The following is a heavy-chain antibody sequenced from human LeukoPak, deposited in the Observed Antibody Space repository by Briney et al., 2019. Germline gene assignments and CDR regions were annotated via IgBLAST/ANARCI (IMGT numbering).Heavy chain of an antibody. V-gene: IGHV1-2*04. CDR1: GYTFTSYY. D-gene: IGHD6-6*01. Sequence: ASVKVSCKASGYTFTSYYMHWVRQAPGQGLEWMGWINPNSGGTNYAQKFQGWATMTRDTSISTAYMELSRLRSDDTAVYYCAHSSSAGDWFDPWGQGTLVTVSS. CDR2: INPNSGGT. CDR3: AHSSSAGDWFDP. J-gene: IGHJ5*02.